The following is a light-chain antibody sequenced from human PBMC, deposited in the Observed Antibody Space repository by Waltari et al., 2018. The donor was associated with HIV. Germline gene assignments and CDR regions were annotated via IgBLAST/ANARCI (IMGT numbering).Light chain of an antibody. V-gene: IGLV2-23*02. CDR1: SSDVGSYNV. CDR2: EVT. J-gene: IGLJ1*01. CDR3: CSYAGRSTHV. Sequence: QSALTQPASVSGSPGQSITIHCTGTSSDVGSYNVVSWYQQHPGKAPKLMIYEVTKRPSGVSNRFSGSKSGNTASLTISGLQAEDEADYYCCSYAGRSTHVFGTGTKVTVL.